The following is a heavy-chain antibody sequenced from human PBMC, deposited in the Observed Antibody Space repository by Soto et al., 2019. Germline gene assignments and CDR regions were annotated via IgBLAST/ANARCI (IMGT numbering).Heavy chain of an antibody. CDR1: GYTFQNYH. CDR2: IHPSGDTK. V-gene: IGHV1-46*02. CDR3: ARDLWGSRTVDY. D-gene: IGHD3-16*01. Sequence: QVQLVQSGAAVKEPGASVKVSCKASGYTFQNYHMHWVRQAPGQGLEWMGIIHPSGDTKTYAQRFPGRLAMTRDASTRPAYMELSSLTSEDTAVYFRARDLWGSRTVDYWGQGTLVTVSS. J-gene: IGHJ4*02.